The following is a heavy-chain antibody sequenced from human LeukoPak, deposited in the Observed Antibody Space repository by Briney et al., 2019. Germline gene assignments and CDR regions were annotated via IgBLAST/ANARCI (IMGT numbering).Heavy chain of an antibody. Sequence: PSETLSLTCAVYGGSFSGYYWSWIRQPPGKGLEWIGEINHSGSTNYNPSLKSRVTMSVDTSKNQFSLKLSSVTAADTAVYYCARDRPCLFQGTVTVTTCNLFDPWGQGTLVTVSS. CDR1: GGSFSGYY. J-gene: IGHJ5*02. V-gene: IGHV4-34*01. D-gene: IGHD4-17*01. CDR2: INHSGST. CDR3: ARDRPCLFQGTVTVTTCNLFDP.